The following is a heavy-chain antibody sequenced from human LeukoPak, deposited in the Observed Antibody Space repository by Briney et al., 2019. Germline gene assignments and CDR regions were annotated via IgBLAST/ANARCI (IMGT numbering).Heavy chain of an antibody. CDR1: GFTFSSYA. J-gene: IGHJ5*02. Sequence: GGSLRLSCAASGFTFSSYAMSWGRQAPGKGLEWVSVISGSGSSTYYVDSVKGRFTISRDNSKNTLYLQMNSLRAEDTAVYYCAKGQYSSGFSYNWFDPWGQGTLVTVSS. CDR3: AKGQYSSGFSYNWFDP. D-gene: IGHD6-19*01. V-gene: IGHV3-23*01. CDR2: ISGSGSST.